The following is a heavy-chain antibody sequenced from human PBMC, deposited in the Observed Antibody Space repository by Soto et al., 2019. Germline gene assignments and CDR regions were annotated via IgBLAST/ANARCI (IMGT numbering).Heavy chain of an antibody. J-gene: IGHJ6*02. CDR2: ISYDGSNK. CDR3: ASSYDFWSGYYIGMDV. CDR1: GFTFSSYA. Sequence: GGSLRLSCAASGFTFSSYAMHWVRQAPGKGLEWVAVISYDGSNKYYADSVKGRFTISRDNSKNTLYLQMNSLRAEDTAVYYCASSYDFWSGYYIGMDVWGQGTTVTVSS. V-gene: IGHV3-30-3*01. D-gene: IGHD3-3*01.